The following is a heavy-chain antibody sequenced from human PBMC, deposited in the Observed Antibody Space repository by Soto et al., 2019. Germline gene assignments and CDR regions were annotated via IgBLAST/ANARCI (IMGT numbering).Heavy chain of an antibody. CDR2: IKSDGSST. CDR1: GFTFSTYW. J-gene: IGHJ4*02. Sequence: EVQLVESGGGLVQPGGSLRLSCAASGFTFSTYWMYWVRQAPGKGLVWVSRIKSDGSSTNYADSVKGRFTISRDNAKNTLYXXMXXXXXXXXXXXXXXXXXXXXXXDSWGQGTLVTVSS. V-gene: IGHV3-74*01. CDR3: XXXXXXXXXDS.